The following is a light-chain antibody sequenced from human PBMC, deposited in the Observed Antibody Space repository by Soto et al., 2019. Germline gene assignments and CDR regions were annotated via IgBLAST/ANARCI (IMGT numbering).Light chain of an antibody. CDR3: QSYDSSTVV. CDR1: SGSIASNY. V-gene: IGLV6-57*03. CDR2: EDN. J-gene: IGLJ2*01. Sequence: FMLTQPHSVSESPGKTVTISCTRSSGSIASNYVQCYQQRPGSAPTTVIYEDNQRPSGVPDRFSGSIDSSSNSASLTISGLKTEDEADYYCQSYDSSTVVFGGGTKVTVL.